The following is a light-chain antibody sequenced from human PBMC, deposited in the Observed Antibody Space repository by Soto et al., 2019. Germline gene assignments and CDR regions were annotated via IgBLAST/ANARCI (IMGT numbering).Light chain of an antibody. CDR3: QQRGNWPPT. J-gene: IGKJ3*01. Sequence: EVVLTQSPAILSLSPGERATLSCRASQSVSSYLAWYQQKPGQIPRLLIYDASNRATGIPARFSGTGSGTDFTLTISRLEPEDLAVYFCQQRGNWPPTFGPGTKVDI. CDR2: DAS. CDR1: QSVSSY. V-gene: IGKV3-11*01.